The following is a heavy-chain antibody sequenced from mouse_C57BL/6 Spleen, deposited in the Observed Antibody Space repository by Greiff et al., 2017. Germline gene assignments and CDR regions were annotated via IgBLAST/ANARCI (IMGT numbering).Heavy chain of an antibody. D-gene: IGHD4-1*01. CDR3: AREELGMVAMDY. J-gene: IGHJ4*01. V-gene: IGHV1-59*01. Sequence: QVQLKQPGAELVRPGTSVKLSCKASGYTFTSYWMHWVKQRPGQGLEWIGVIDPSDSYTNYNQKFKGKATLTVDTSSSTAYMQLSSLTSEDSAVYYCAREELGMVAMDYWGQGTSVTVSS. CDR2: IDPSDSYT. CDR1: GYTFTSYW.